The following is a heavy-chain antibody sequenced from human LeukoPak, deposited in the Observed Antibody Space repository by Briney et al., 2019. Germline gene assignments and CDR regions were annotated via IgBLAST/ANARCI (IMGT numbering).Heavy chain of an antibody. CDR3: ARVLELQFWFDP. CDR2: VSAYNGNT. D-gene: IGHD1-7*01. V-gene: IGHV1-18*01. CDR1: GYTFTTYG. J-gene: IGHJ5*02. Sequence: ASVKVSCKASGYTFTTYGISWMRQAPGQGLEWMGWVSAYNGNTKFAQKLQGRVTLTTDTSTSTAYMELRSLRSDDTAVYYCARVLELQFWFDPWGQGTLVTVSS.